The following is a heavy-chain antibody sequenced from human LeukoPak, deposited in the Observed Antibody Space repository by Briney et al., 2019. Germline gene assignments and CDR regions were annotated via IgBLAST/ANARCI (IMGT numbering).Heavy chain of an antibody. CDR1: GGPISRYY. CDR3: ARVSGYCSGGACYSRRHFDH. J-gene: IGHJ4*02. CDR2: IYDSGIT. D-gene: IGHD2-15*01. V-gene: IGHV4-59*01. Sequence: PSETLSLTCTVSGGPISRYYWSWIRQPPGKGLEWIGHIYDSGITNYNPSLKSRVTISVDTSKNQVSLKLISVTAADTAVYYCARVSGYCSGGACYSRRHFDHWGQGTLVTVSS.